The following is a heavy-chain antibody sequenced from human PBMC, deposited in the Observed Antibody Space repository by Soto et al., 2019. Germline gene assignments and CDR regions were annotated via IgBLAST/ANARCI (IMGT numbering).Heavy chain of an antibody. CDR3: VKDGWSSQTYFDY. CDR2: ISSNGGST. CDR1: GFTFSSYA. D-gene: IGHD2-15*01. J-gene: IGHJ4*02. Sequence: GVLRLSCSASGFTFSSYAMRWVRQAPGKGLEYVSAISSNGGSTYYADSVKGRFTISRDNSKNTLYLQMSSLRAEDTAVYYCVKDGWSSQTYFDYWGQGTLVTVSS. V-gene: IGHV3-64D*08.